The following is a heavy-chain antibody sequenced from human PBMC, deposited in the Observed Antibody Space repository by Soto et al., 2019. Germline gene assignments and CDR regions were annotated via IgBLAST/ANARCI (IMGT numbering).Heavy chain of an antibody. D-gene: IGHD5-18*01. CDR3: AREGYGYWIDS. CDR1: GFTFTAYD. J-gene: IGHJ4*02. CDR2: ISPSGDTT. V-gene: IGHV3-23*01. Sequence: PGGSLGLSCSTSGFTFTAYDLTWVRQAPGKGLDWVSGISPSGDTTYYADSVKGRFTISRDSSKNTLFLQMNSLRAEDTAVYYCAREGYGYWIDSWGQGTPVTVSS.